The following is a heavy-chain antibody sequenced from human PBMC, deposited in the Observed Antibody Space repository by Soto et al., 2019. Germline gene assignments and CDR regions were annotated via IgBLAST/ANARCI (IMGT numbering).Heavy chain of an antibody. V-gene: IGHV3-33*01. D-gene: IGHD3-3*01. Sequence: GGSLRLSCAASGFTFSSYGMHWVRQAPGKGLEWVAVIWYDGSNKYYADSVKGRFTISRDNSKNTLYLQMNSLRAEDTAVYYCSRDRFYYDFWSGYSTYNWFDPWGQGTLVTVSS. J-gene: IGHJ5*02. CDR3: SRDRFYYDFWSGYSTYNWFDP. CDR2: IWYDGSNK. CDR1: GFTFSSYG.